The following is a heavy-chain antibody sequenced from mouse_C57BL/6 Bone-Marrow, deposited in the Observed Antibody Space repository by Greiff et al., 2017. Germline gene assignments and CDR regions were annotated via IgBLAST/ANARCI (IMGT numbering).Heavy chain of an antibody. CDR3: VIYYYGLFYAMDY. Sequence: QVQLQQSGAELVRPGTSVKVSCKASGYAFTNYLIEWVKQRPGQGLEWIGVINPGSGGTNYNEKFKGKATLTADKSSSTAYMQLSSLTSEDSAVYCCVIYYYGLFYAMDYWGQGTSVTVSS. V-gene: IGHV1-54*01. D-gene: IGHD1-1*01. J-gene: IGHJ4*01. CDR1: GYAFTNYL. CDR2: INPGSGGT.